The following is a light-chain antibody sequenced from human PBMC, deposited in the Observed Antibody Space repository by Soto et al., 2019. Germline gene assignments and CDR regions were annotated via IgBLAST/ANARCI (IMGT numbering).Light chain of an antibody. CDR2: DAS. CDR3: QQSYSTPYT. CDR1: QRITTY. V-gene: IGKV1-39*01. Sequence: DIQMTQSPSSLSASVGDRVTITCRASQRITTYLNWYQQRPGKAPKLLIYDASSLQSGVPSRFSGSGSGTDFTLTIRNLQPEDFATYYCQQSYSTPYTFGQGTNLEIK. J-gene: IGKJ2*01.